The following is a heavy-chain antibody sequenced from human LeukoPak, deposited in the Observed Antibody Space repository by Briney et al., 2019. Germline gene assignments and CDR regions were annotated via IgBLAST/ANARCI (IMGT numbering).Heavy chain of an antibody. CDR3: ARSLWFGELYN. J-gene: IGHJ4*02. V-gene: IGHV4-34*01. Sequence: PSETLSLTCAVYGGPFTANYWSWIRQPPGKGLEWIGEMNHSGSTNYNPSLKSRATISVDTSKKQLSLKLTSVSAADTAVYYCARSLWFGELYNWGQGTLVTVSS. CDR2: MNHSGST. D-gene: IGHD3-10*01. CDR1: GGPFTANY.